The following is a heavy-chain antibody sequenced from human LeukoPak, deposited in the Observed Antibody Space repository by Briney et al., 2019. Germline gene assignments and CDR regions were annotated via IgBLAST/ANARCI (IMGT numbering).Heavy chain of an antibody. V-gene: IGHV3-23*01. CDR1: GFTFSTYS. Sequence: PGGSLRLSCAASGFTFSTYSMSWVRQAPGKGLEWVSAIRSNGENTYYADSVRGRFTISRDNSRGTLSLQMNSLRADDMAVYFCAILSWDGRGSFYWGQGTLVSVSS. D-gene: IGHD2/OR15-2a*01. CDR3: AILSWDGRGSFY. J-gene: IGHJ4*02. CDR2: IRSNGENT.